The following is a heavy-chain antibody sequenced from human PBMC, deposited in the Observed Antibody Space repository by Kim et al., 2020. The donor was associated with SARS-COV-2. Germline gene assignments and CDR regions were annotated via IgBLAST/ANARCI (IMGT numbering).Heavy chain of an antibody. V-gene: IGHV4-39*01. CDR2: HDSGST. CDR3: ARHADY. Sequence: HDSGSTNANPSLRSRVTISVDTSENQFSRNLNPVTAADTAVYYCARHADYWGQGTLVTVSS. J-gene: IGHJ4*02.